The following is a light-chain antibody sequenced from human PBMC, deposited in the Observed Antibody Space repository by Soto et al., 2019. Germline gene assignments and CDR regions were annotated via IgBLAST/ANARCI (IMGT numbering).Light chain of an antibody. Sequence: EIVLTQSPATLSLSPGERATLSCRTSQSVSSYLAWYQQKRGQAPRLLIYEASNRATGIPARFSGSGSGTDFTLTISSLETEDFAIYYWQQSNNWPLTFGGGTKVEI. V-gene: IGKV3-11*01. CDR3: QQSNNWPLT. J-gene: IGKJ4*01. CDR2: EAS. CDR1: QSVSSY.